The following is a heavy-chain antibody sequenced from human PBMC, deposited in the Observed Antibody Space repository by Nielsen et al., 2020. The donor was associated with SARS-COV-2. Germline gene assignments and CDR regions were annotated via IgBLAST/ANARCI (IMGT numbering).Heavy chain of an antibody. Sequence: SVKVSCKASGGTFSSYAISWVRQAPGQGLEWMGGIIPIFGTANYAQKFQGRVTMTRDTSTSTVYMELSSLRSEDTAVYYCARDRDPLGITIFGVFDYWGQGTLVTVSS. CDR3: ARDRDPLGITIFGVFDY. J-gene: IGHJ4*02. CDR2: IIPIFGTA. V-gene: IGHV1-69*05. D-gene: IGHD3-3*01. CDR1: GGTFSSYA.